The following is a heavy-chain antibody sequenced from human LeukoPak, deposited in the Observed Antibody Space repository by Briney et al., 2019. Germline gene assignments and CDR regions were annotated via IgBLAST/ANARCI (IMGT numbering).Heavy chain of an antibody. J-gene: IGHJ4*02. CDR2: FDPEDGET. Sequence: ASVKVSCKVSGYTLTELSMHWVRQAPGKGLEWMGGFDPEDGETIYAQKFQGRVTMTEDTSTDTAYMELSSLRSEDTAVYYCATDNVSSGWYFPANWGQGTLVTVSS. D-gene: IGHD6-19*01. CDR1: GYTLTELS. V-gene: IGHV1-24*01. CDR3: ATDNVSSGWYFPAN.